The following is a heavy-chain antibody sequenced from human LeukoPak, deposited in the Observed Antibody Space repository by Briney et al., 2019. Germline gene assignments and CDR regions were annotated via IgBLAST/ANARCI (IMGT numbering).Heavy chain of an antibody. CDR2: VSGSGGSP. Sequence: GGSLSLSCAASGFTFSSCAMSWVRQAQGQGLEWVSVVSGSGGSPHYADSVHRRFTIPQDNSNHTRYLQMNRLRPEDTAVYYRAKDRVGSSGYYRNLLFDYWPQGTLVTVPS. J-gene: IGHJ4*02. D-gene: IGHD3-22*01. CDR1: GFTFSSCA. V-gene: IGHV3-23*01. CDR3: AKDRVGSSGYYRNLLFDY.